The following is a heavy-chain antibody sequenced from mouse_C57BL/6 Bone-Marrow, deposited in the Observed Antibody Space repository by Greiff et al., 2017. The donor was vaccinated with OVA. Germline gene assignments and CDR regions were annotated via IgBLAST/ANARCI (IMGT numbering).Heavy chain of an antibody. CDR3: ARDYDGYYGYAMDY. D-gene: IGHD2-3*01. CDR1: GYTFTSYW. CDR2: IDPSDSYT. J-gene: IGHJ4*01. V-gene: IGHV1-69*01. Sequence: QVQLQQPGAELVMPGASVKLSCKASGYTFTSYWMHWVKQRPGQGLEWIGEIDPSDSYTNYNQKFKGNATLTVDKSSSTAYMQLSSLTSEDSAVYYCARDYDGYYGYAMDYWGQGTSVTVSS.